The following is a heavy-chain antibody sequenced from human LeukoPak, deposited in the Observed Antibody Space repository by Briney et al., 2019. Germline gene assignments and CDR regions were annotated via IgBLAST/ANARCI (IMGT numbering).Heavy chain of an antibody. D-gene: IGHD6-13*01. Sequence: PGESLKISCKASGYDFTNYWIGWVRQMPGKGLEWMGILYPGDSDTRYSPSFRGQVTISADKSISTAYLQWSSLEASDTAMYYCAKQAGYSSSWAADDAFDIWGQGTMVTVSS. CDR2: LYPGDSDT. J-gene: IGHJ3*02. CDR3: AKQAGYSSSWAADDAFDI. V-gene: IGHV5-51*01. CDR1: GYDFTNYW.